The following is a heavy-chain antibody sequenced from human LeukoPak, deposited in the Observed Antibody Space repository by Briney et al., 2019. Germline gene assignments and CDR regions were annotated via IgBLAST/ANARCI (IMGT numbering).Heavy chain of an antibody. D-gene: IGHD3-22*01. CDR2: ISYDGSNK. Sequence: GGSLRLSCAASGFTFSSYAMHWVRQAPGKGLEWVAVISYDGSNKYYADSVKGRFTISRDNSKNTLYLQMKSLRAEDTAVYYCARDPPYYYDRSGRRYYYYGMDVWGQGTTVTVSS. CDR1: GFTFSSYA. V-gene: IGHV3-30-3*01. CDR3: ARDPPYYYDRSGRRYYYYGMDV. J-gene: IGHJ6*02.